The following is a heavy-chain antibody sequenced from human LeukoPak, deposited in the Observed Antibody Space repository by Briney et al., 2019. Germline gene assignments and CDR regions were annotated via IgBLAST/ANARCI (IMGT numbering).Heavy chain of an antibody. CDR2: ISGSGGST. CDR1: GFTFSSYA. V-gene: IGHV3-23*01. CDR3: AKTPHYYDSSGYSFTYFDL. Sequence: PGGSLRLSCAASGFTFSSYAMSWVRQAPGKGPEWVSAISGSGGSTYYADSVKGRFTISRDNSKNTLYLQMNSLRAEDTAVYYCAKTPHYYDSSGYSFTYFDLWGRGTLVTVSS. J-gene: IGHJ2*01. D-gene: IGHD3-22*01.